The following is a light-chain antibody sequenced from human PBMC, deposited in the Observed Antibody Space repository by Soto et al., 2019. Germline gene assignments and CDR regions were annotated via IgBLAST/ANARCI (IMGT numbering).Light chain of an antibody. CDR3: QSYDTSIYV. CDR1: SSNIGAGYD. CDR2: DNS. J-gene: IGLJ1*01. V-gene: IGLV1-40*01. Sequence: QSVLTQPPSVSGAPGQRVTISCTGISSNIGAGYDVHWYQQLPGTAPKLLIYDNSNRPSGVPDRFSGSKSGTSASLAITGLQAEDEADYYCQSYDTSIYVFGTGTKV.